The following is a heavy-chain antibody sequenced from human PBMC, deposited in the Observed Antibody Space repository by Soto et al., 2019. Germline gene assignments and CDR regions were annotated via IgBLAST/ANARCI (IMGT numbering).Heavy chain of an antibody. V-gene: IGHV4-30-4*01. CDR3: ARDPSPPQAALGDEPPYYFDS. Sequence: WICKNKPPGKGLEWIGNISYRGSTYYNPFLKSRVTITADTSKNQFSLQLNSVTPEDTAVYYCARDPSPPQAALGDEPPYYFDSWCNGTLVTVSS. J-gene: IGHJ4*01. CDR2: ISYRGST. D-gene: IGHD6-13*01.